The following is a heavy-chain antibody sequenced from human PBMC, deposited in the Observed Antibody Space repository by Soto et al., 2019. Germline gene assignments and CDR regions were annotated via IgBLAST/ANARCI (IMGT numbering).Heavy chain of an antibody. J-gene: IGHJ4*02. CDR1: GFTFSSYG. D-gene: IGHD3-10*02. CDR3: AKDRRAGGNYVLYSDF. CDR2: SSATGAGT. Sequence: EVQLLESGGGLVQPGGSLRLSCAASGFTFSSYGMTWVRQAPGKGLEWVSFSSATGAGTYYADSVKGRFTISSDNSKNTLYLQMTSLRADDTAVYYCAKDRRAGGNYVLYSDFWGQGSLVIVSS. V-gene: IGHV3-23*01.